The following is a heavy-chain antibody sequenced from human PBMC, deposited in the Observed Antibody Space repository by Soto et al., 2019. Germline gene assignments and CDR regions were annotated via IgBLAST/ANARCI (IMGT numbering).Heavy chain of an antibody. CDR2: ISGSGGST. Sequence: EVQLLESGGGLVQPGGSLRLSCAASGFTFSSYVMSWVRQAPGKGLEWVSAISGSGGSTYYADSVKGRFTISRDNSKNTLYLQMNSLRAEDTAVYYCAKDGLRATYYYDSSGYYDYWGQGTLVTVSS. D-gene: IGHD3-22*01. CDR3: AKDGLRATYYYDSSGYYDY. J-gene: IGHJ4*02. V-gene: IGHV3-23*01. CDR1: GFTFSSYV.